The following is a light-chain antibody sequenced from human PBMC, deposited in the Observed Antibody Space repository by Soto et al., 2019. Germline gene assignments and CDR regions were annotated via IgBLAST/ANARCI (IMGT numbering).Light chain of an antibody. J-gene: IGKJ1*01. V-gene: IGKV3-20*01. CDR3: QQYGSSPRT. Sequence: EIILTQSPGTLSLSPGERVTLSCRASQTVSNNFLAWYQQKPGQAPRLLIFGSSVRATGIPDRFSGSGFETDFTLTISRLEPEDFAVYYCQQYGSSPRTFGQGTKVEIK. CDR1: QTVSNNF. CDR2: GSS.